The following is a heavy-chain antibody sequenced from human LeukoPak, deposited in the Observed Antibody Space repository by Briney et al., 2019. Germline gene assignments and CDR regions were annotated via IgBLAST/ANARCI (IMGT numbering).Heavy chain of an antibody. Sequence: ASVKVSCKASGGTFSSYAISWVRQAPGQGLEWMGGIIPIFGTANYAQKFQGRVTITADESTSTAYMELSSLRSEDTAVYYCASFSDSSGYQFDYWGQGTLVTVSS. CDR3: ASFSDSSGYQFDY. CDR2: IIPIFGTA. D-gene: IGHD3-22*01. V-gene: IGHV1-69*13. J-gene: IGHJ4*02. CDR1: GGTFSSYA.